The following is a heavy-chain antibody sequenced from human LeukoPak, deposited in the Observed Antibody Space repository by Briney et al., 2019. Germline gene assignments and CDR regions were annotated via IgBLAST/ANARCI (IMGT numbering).Heavy chain of an antibody. CDR2: ISNSGST. V-gene: IGHV3-23*01. CDR1: GFTFSTYG. CDR3: ARVIYSSGWYYPLYYYYMDV. D-gene: IGHD6-19*01. Sequence: GGSLRLSCVGSGFTFSTYGMSWVRQAPGKGLEWVSTISNSGSTYYADSVKGLCTISRDNSKNTLYLQMNSLRAEDTAVYYCARVIYSSGWYYPLYYYYMDVWGKGTTVTISS. J-gene: IGHJ6*03.